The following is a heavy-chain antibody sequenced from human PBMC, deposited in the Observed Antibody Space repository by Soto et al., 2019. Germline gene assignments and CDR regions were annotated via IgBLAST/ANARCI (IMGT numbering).Heavy chain of an antibody. Sequence: PGGSLRLSCAASGFTFSSYWMHWVRQAPGKGLAWVSRINSDGSGTNYADSVKGQFTISRDNAKNTLYLQMNSLRAEDTAVYYCVRARLLVYSYGPVWGQGTLVTVSS. J-gene: IGHJ4*02. CDR3: VRARLLVYSYGPV. D-gene: IGHD5-18*01. CDR1: GFTFSSYW. V-gene: IGHV3-74*01. CDR2: INSDGSGT.